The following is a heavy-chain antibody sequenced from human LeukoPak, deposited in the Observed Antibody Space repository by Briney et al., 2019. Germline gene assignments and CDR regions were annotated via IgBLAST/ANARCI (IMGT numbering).Heavy chain of an antibody. V-gene: IGHV4-59*01. D-gene: IGHD3-10*01. Sequence: SETLSLTCTVSGGSISTYYWSWIRQPPGKEPEWIGYIYYSGSTNYNPSLKSRLTISVDTSKNQFSLKLNSVTAADTAVYYCARGGPSYYGSGSPFDYWGQGTLVTISS. CDR3: ARGGPSYYGSGSPFDY. CDR2: IYYSGST. J-gene: IGHJ4*02. CDR1: GGSISTYY.